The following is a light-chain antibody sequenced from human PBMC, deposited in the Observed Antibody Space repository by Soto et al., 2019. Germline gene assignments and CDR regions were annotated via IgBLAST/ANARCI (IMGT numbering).Light chain of an antibody. V-gene: IGLV2-23*01. CDR1: SSDVGSYNL. CDR2: EDS. Sequence: QSALTQPASVSGSPGQSITISCTGTSSDVGSYNLVSWYQQHPGKAPKLMIYEDSKWPSGVSNRFSASKSGNTASLTISGLQAEDEADYYCCSYAGSSTGVFGGGTKLTVL. CDR3: CSYAGSSTGV. J-gene: IGLJ3*02.